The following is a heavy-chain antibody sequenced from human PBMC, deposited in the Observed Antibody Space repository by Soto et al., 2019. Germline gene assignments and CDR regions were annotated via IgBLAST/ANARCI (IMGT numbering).Heavy chain of an antibody. CDR1: GFTFSSYD. Sequence: SLRLSCSASGFTFSSYDMHWVRQGPGKGLEWVSAIGTAGDTNYAGSVKGRFTISRENAKNSLYLQMNSLRAGDTAIYFCARAIGPTLFXYWGQGTLVT. CDR3: ARAIGPTLFXY. CDR2: IGTAGDT. D-gene: IGHD3-22*01. V-gene: IGHV3-13*04. J-gene: IGHJ4*02.